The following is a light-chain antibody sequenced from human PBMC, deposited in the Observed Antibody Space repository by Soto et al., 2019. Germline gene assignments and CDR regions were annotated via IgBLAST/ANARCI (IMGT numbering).Light chain of an antibody. J-gene: IGKJ1*01. CDR2: DSS. CDR1: QSVSSF. CDR3: QQRINWPWT. Sequence: EIVLTQSPATLSLSPGERATLSCRASQSVSSFLAWYQQKPGQAPRLLIYDSSNRATGIPVRFSGSGSGTDFTLTISSLEPEDFAVYYCQQRINWPWTFGQGTKVEIK. V-gene: IGKV3-11*01.